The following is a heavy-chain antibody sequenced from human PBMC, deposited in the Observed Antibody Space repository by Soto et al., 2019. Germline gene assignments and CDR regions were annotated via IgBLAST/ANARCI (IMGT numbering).Heavy chain of an antibody. CDR1: GYTFSDSY. J-gene: IGHJ4*02. CDR3: AREPATAKPEGVDF. Sequence: QVQLVQSGAEVLKPGASVKVSCKAAGYTFSDSYIHGVLQSHGQGLEWMGWINPNSGCIKYAPKFQGGVTMTRDTSIPTAYMELSRLGSGETAVYYCAREPATAKPEGVDFCCQGTLVTVAS. CDR2: INPNSGCI. V-gene: IGHV1-2*02. D-gene: IGHD1-1*01.